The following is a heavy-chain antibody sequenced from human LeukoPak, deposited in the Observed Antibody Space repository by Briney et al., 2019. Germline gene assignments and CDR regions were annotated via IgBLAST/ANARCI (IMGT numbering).Heavy chain of an antibody. D-gene: IGHD3-10*01. Sequence: GGSLRLSCTASGFTVSSNYMSWVRQAPGKGLEWVSVIYSGGSTYYADSVKGRFTISRDNSKNTLYLQMNSLRAEDTAVYYCARDKVGNFDYWGQGTLVTVSS. V-gene: IGHV3-66*01. CDR3: ARDKVGNFDY. J-gene: IGHJ4*02. CDR2: IYSGGST. CDR1: GFTVSSNY.